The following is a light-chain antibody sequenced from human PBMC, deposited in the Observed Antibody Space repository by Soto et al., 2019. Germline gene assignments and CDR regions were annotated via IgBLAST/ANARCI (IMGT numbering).Light chain of an antibody. J-gene: IGKJ5*01. Sequence: ELVLQQSPGTLSLSPGESDTLSGRASQSVSSSYLAWYQQKPGQAPRLLIYDAFNRATGIPARFSGSGSGTDFTLTISSLEPEDFAVYYCQQRANWPVTVGQGKRLEIK. CDR2: DAF. CDR3: QQRANWPVT. V-gene: IGKV3D-20*02. CDR1: QSVSSSY.